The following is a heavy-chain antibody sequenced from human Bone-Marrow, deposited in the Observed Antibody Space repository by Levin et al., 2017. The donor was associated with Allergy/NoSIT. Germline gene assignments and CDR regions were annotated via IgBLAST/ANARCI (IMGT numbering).Heavy chain of an antibody. Sequence: PSQTLSLTCAVYGGSFSGYYWSWIRQPPGKGLEWIGEINHSGSTNYNPSLKSRVTISVDTSKNQFSLKLSSVTAADTAVYYCARVPHSSSWYRTFDYWGQGTLVTVSS. J-gene: IGHJ4*02. V-gene: IGHV4-34*01. CDR2: INHSGST. D-gene: IGHD6-13*01. CDR3: ARVPHSSSWYRTFDY. CDR1: GGSFSGYY.